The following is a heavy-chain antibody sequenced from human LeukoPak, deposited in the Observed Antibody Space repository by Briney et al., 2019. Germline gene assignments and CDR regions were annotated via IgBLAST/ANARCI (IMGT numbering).Heavy chain of an antibody. CDR2: ISGGGGTI. Sequence: GRSLRLSCAASGFTFSSYEMNWVRQAPGKGLEWVSYISGGGGTIYYVDSVKGRFTISRDNAKSSLYLQMNSLRAEDTAVYYCVRDKYDSSGRFDYWGQGTLVTVSS. D-gene: IGHD3-22*01. J-gene: IGHJ4*02. V-gene: IGHV3-48*03. CDR3: VRDKYDSSGRFDY. CDR1: GFTFSSYE.